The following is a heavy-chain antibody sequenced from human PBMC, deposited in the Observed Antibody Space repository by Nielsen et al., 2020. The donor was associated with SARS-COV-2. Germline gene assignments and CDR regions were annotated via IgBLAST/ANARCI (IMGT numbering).Heavy chain of an antibody. CDR2: VSAYNANT. D-gene: IGHD2-15*01. CDR3: ARAVGSAFYYYYMDV. V-gene: IGHV1-18*04. J-gene: IGHJ6*03. CDR1: GYTSNNNG. Sequence: ASVKVSCKASGYTSNNNGFSWVRQAPGQGLEWVGWVSAYNANTNYAQKLQGRVTMTTDTSTSTAYMELRSLRSDDTAVYYCARAVGSAFYYYYMDVWGQGTAVTVSS.